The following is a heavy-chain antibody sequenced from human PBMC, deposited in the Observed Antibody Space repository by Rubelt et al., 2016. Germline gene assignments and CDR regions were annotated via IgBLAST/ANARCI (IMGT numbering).Heavy chain of an antibody. CDR1: GYTFTSYY. Sequence: QVQLVQSGAEVKKPGASVKVSCKASGYTFTSYYMHWVRQAPGQGLEWMGRIIPILGIANYAQKFQGRVTITADKSTSTAYMELSSLRSEDTAVYYCARSGGESQPDYWGQGTLVTVSS. J-gene: IGHJ4*02. V-gene: IGHV1-69*09. CDR3: ARSGGESQPDY. D-gene: IGHD3-10*01. CDR2: IIPILGIA.